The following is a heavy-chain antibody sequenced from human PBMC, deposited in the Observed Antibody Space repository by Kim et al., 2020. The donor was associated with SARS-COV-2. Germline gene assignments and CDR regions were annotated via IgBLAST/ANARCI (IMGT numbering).Heavy chain of an antibody. CDR3: AIDLYDSRGYSFVMDV. D-gene: IGHD3-22*01. V-gene: IGHV3-30*04. CDR2: ISYDGSNK. CDR1: GFTFSSYA. J-gene: IGHJ6*01. Sequence: GGSLRLSCAASGFTFSSYAMHWVRQAPGKGLEWVSVISYDGSNKYYADSVKGRFTISRDNSKNTLSLQMNSLRAEDTAVYYCAIDLYDSRGYSFVMDVW.